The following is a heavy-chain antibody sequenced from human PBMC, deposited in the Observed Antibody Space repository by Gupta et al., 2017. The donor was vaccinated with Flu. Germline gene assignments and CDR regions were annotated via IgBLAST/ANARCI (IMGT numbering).Heavy chain of an antibody. Sequence: QLQLQESGPGLVQPSETLSLTCTFSGGSISSNTYYWGWIRQPPGKGLEWIATIYYSGSSYFNPSLRSRVTISVDTSKNQFSLRLSSVTAADTAVYYCARQWGSYFGGWAFDIWGQGTLVTVSS. J-gene: IGHJ3*02. CDR2: IYYSGSS. CDR1: GGSISSNTYY. V-gene: IGHV4-39*01. D-gene: IGHD1-26*01. CDR3: ARQWGSYFGGWAFDI.